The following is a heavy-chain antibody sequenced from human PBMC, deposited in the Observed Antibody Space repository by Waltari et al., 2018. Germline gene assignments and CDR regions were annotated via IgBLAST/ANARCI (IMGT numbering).Heavy chain of an antibody. J-gene: IGHJ4*02. V-gene: IGHV1-69-2*01. CDR3: ATALRSGGRPKGYYFDY. Sequence: EVQLVQSGAEVKKPGATVKISCKVSGYTFTDYYMHWVQQAPGKGLEWMGLVDPEDGETIYAEKFQGRVTITADTSTDTAYMELSSLRSEDTAVYYCATALRSGGRPKGYYFDYWGQGTLVTVSS. CDR2: VDPEDGET. CDR1: GYTFTDYY. D-gene: IGHD2-15*01.